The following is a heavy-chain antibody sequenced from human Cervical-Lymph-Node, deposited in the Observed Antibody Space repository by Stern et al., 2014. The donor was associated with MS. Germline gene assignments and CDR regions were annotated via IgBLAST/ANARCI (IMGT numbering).Heavy chain of an antibody. CDR2: FDPDDAET. V-gene: IGHV1-24*01. J-gene: IGHJ3*02. CDR3: VRYGDYVDAFDM. D-gene: IGHD4-17*01. CDR1: GYSLTDLS. Sequence: QVQLVQSGAEVKKPGASVKVSCKVSGYSLTDLSMHWVRQPPGKWLEWMGGFDPDDAETIYAQQFQGRLTMTEDTSADTAYMELSSLRSEDTAVYYCVRYGDYVDAFDMWGQGTMVTVSS.